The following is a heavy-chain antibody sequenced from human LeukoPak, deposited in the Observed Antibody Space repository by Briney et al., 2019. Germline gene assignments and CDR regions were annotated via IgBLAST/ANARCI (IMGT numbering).Heavy chain of an antibody. CDR1: GFTFSSYW. CDR2: IKQDGSEK. Sequence: QPGGSLRLSCAASGFTFSSYWMSWVRQAPGKGLEWVANIKQDGSEKYYVDSVKGRFTISRDNAKNSLYLQMNSLRAEDTAVYYCAKHKYSSSPAWFDPWGQGTLVTVSS. CDR3: AKHKYSSSPAWFDP. D-gene: IGHD6-6*01. J-gene: IGHJ5*02. V-gene: IGHV3-7*01.